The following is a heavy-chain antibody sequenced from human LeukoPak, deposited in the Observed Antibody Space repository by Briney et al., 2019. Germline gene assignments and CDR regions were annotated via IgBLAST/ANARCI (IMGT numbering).Heavy chain of an antibody. V-gene: IGHV3-9*01. D-gene: IGHD3-3*01. CDR3: AKVEGFWSGSLDV. CDR1: GLTFDDYA. J-gene: IGHJ6*02. Sequence: PGGSLRLSCAASGLTFDDYAMHWVRQAPGKGLEWVSGISWNSGSIGYADSVKGRFTISRDNAKNSLYLQMNSLRAEDTALYYCAKVEGFWSGSLDVWGQGTTVTVSS. CDR2: ISWNSGSI.